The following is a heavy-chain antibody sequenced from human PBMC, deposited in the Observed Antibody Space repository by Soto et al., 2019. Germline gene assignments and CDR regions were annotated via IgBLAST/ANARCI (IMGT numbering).Heavy chain of an antibody. J-gene: IGHJ4*02. Sequence: SEIISLTYTVSGAYISTGDGSWIRQPPGKALEWLGFMYFGGSFNYNPSLTSRVTISVDASKNQFSLKVTSVTAADTAVYYCARSYYFDQWGQGTLVTVSS. CDR1: GAYISTGD. CDR3: ARSYYFDQ. CDR2: MYFGGSF. V-gene: IGHV4-59*08. D-gene: IGHD3-10*01.